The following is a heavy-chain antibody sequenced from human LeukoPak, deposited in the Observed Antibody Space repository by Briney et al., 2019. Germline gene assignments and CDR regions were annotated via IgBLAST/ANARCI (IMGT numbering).Heavy chain of an antibody. V-gene: IGHV3-48*01. D-gene: IGHD3-3*01. CDR2: ISSSSSTI. J-gene: IGHJ4*02. Sequence: GGSLRLSCAASGFTFSSYNMNWVRQAPGKGLEWVSYISSSSSTIYSADSVKGRFTISRDNAKNSLCLQMNSLRAEDTAIYYCARDSKITIFGVAVDYWGQGTLVTVSS. CDR1: GFTFSSYN. CDR3: ARDSKITIFGVAVDY.